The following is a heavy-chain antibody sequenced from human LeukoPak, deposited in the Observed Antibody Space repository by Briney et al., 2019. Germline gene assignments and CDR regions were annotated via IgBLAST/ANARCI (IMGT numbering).Heavy chain of an antibody. CDR1: GGSISSYY. Sequence: PSETLSLTCTVSGGSISSYYWSWIRQPPGKGLEWIGYIYYSGSTNYNPSLKSRVTISVDTSKNQFSLKLSSVTAADTAVYYCARTTEYCSSTSCYLASYYFDYWGQGTLVTVSS. D-gene: IGHD2-2*01. V-gene: IGHV4-59*01. J-gene: IGHJ4*02. CDR2: IYYSGST. CDR3: ARTTEYCSSTSCYLASYYFDY.